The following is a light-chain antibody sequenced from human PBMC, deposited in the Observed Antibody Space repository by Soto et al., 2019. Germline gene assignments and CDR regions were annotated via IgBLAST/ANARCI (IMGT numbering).Light chain of an antibody. V-gene: IGLV2-8*01. Sequence: QSALTQPPSASGSPGQSVTISCTGTSSDIGGYNSVSWYQQHPGKAPKLMIYEVNKRPSGVPDRFACAKSGNSASLTVSGLQAEDEGDYYCSSSAGSNNVVVLGGGTKVTV. J-gene: IGLJ2*01. CDR3: SSSAGSNNVVV. CDR2: EVN. CDR1: SSDIGGYNS.